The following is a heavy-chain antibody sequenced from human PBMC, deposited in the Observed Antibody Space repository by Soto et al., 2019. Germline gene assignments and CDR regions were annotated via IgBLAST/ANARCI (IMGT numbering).Heavy chain of an antibody. J-gene: IGHJ3*02. CDR2: VKSDGSST. CDR3: AKDRYCSGGSCYSVDAFDI. Sequence: GGSLRLSCVGSGFTFSNYWMHWVRQAPGKGLEWVSRVKSDGSSTSYADSVKGRFTISRDNAKNTLYLQMNSLRAEDTAVYYCAKDRYCSGGSCYSVDAFDIRGQRTMVTVSS. CDR1: GFTFSNYW. D-gene: IGHD2-15*01. V-gene: IGHV3-74*01.